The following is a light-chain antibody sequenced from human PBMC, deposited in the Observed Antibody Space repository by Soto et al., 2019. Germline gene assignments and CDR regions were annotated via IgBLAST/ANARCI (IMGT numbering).Light chain of an antibody. CDR2: DNN. Sequence: QSVLTQPPSVSGAPGQRVTISCTGSSSKIGAGYDVHWYQQLPGTAPKLLIYDNNKRPSGIPDRFSGSKSGTSATLGITGLQTGDEADYYCGTWDSSLSAVFGGGTNVTVL. J-gene: IGLJ3*02. CDR1: SSKIGAGYD. V-gene: IGLV1-51*01. CDR3: GTWDSSLSAV.